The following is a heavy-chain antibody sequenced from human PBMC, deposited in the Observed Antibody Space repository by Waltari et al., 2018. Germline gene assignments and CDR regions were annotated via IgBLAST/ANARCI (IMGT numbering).Heavy chain of an antibody. CDR2: INAGNGNT. D-gene: IGHD6-13*01. CDR3: ARDFGMAAAGTS. Sequence: QVQLVQSGAEVKKPGASVKGSCKASGYTFTSYAMHWVRQAPGQRLEWMGWINAGNGNTKYSQKFQGRVTITRDTSASTAYMELSSLRSEDTAVYYCARDFGMAAAGTSWGQGTLVTVSS. J-gene: IGHJ5*02. CDR1: GYTFTSYA. V-gene: IGHV1-3*01.